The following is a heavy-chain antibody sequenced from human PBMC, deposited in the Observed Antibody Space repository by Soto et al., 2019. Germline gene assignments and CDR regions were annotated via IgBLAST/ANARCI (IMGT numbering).Heavy chain of an antibody. V-gene: IGHV4-59*01. CDR2: VYYSGST. D-gene: IGHD3-22*01. Sequence: SETLSLTCTVSGASISSSYWSWIRQSPGKGLEWIGYVYYSGSTNYNPSLKSRVTISVDTSKNQFSLKLSSVTAADTAVYYCARGYYDSSGQSNTFDIWGQGKMVTVSS. CDR3: ARGYYDSSGQSNTFDI. CDR1: GASISSSY. J-gene: IGHJ3*02.